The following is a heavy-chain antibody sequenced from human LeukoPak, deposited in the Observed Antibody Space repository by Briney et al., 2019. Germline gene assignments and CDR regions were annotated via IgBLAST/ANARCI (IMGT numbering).Heavy chain of an antibody. Sequence: SETLSLTCTVSGGSTSFYYWSWIRQPPGKGLEWIGYIYDSGSTNYNPSLKSRVTISADTSKNQFSLKLSSVTAADTAVYYCAKVSPIVGATYVSGDYFDYWGQGTLVTVSS. D-gene: IGHD1-26*01. CDR2: IYDSGST. CDR1: GGSTSFYY. CDR3: AKVSPIVGATYVSGDYFDY. V-gene: IGHV4-59*01. J-gene: IGHJ4*02.